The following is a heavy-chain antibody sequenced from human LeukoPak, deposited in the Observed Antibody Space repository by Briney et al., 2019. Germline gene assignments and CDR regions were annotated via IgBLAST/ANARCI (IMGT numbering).Heavy chain of an antibody. V-gene: IGHV3-30-3*01. J-gene: IGHJ4*02. CDR3: ARDRAPPLAPAVYFDY. D-gene: IGHD2-2*01. CDR1: GLTFSDFA. CDR2: ISYDGIDI. Sequence: GGSQRLSCVVSGLTFSDFAFHWVRQAPGKGLECLGFISYDGIDIFYADSVKGRFTISRDNSKNTLYLQMNSLRTKDTAVYYCARDRAPPLAPAVYFDYWGQGALVTVSS.